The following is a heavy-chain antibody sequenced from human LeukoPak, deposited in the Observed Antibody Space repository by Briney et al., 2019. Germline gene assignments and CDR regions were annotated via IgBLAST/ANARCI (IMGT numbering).Heavy chain of an antibody. CDR1: GFTFSRYG. CDR2: ISYDGSNK. V-gene: IGHV3-30*18. Sequence: GGSLRLSCAASGFTFSRYGMHWVRQAPGKGLEWVAVISYDGSNKYYADSVKGRFTISRDNSKNTLYLQMNSLRAEDTAVYYCAKSDSSASYFDYWGQGTLVTVSS. J-gene: IGHJ4*02. CDR3: AKSDSSASYFDY. D-gene: IGHD3-22*01.